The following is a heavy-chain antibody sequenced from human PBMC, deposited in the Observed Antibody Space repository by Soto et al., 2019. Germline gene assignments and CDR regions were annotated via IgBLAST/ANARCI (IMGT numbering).Heavy chain of an antibody. Sequence: GGSLRLSCAASGFTFSSYAMSWVRQAPGKGLEWVSAISGSGGSTYYADSVKDRFTISRDNSKNTLYLQMNSLRAEDTAVYYCSKGFASFLVAANFVYWGQGTLVAVSS. CDR1: GFTFSSYA. J-gene: IGHJ4*02. CDR2: ISGSGGST. V-gene: IGHV3-23*01. CDR3: SKGFASFLVAANFVY. D-gene: IGHD2-15*01.